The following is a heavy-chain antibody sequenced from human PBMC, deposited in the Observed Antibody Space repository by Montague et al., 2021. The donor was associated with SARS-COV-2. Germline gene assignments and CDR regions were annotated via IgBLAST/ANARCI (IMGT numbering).Heavy chain of an antibody. CDR2: IYYSGST. Sequence: SETLSLTCTVSGGSISSSSYYWGWIRQPPGKGLEWIGSIYYSGSTYYNPSLKSRVTISVVTSKNQFSLKLSSVTAADTAVYYCARLGRQQLVRLSGMDVWGQGTTVTVSS. V-gene: IGHV4-39*07. D-gene: IGHD6-13*01. J-gene: IGHJ6*02. CDR3: ARLGRQQLVRLSGMDV. CDR1: GGSISSSSYY.